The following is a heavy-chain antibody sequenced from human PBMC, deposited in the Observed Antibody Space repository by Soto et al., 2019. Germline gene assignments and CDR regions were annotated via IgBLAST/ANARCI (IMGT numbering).Heavy chain of an antibody. CDR3: AHYGSGSYYGGNWFDP. V-gene: IGHV2-5*02. D-gene: IGHD3-10*01. CDR2: IYWDDDK. J-gene: IGHJ5*02. CDR1: GVSLSTSGVG. Sequence: GPTLVNHTQTLTLTCTFSGVSLSTSGVGVGWIRQPPGKALEWLALIYWDDDKRYSPSLKSRLTITKDTSKNQVVLTMTNMDPVDTATYYCAHYGSGSYYGGNWFDPWGQGTLVTVSS.